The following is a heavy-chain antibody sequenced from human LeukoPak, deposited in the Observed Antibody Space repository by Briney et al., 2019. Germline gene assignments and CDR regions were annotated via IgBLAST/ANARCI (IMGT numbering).Heavy chain of an antibody. D-gene: IGHD1-26*01. Sequence: ASVKVSCKASGYTFTSYGINWVQQAPGQGLEWMGWISTYNGHTNYAQKFQGRVTMTTDTSTSTASMELRSLRSDDTAVYYCARDHAAGWELPLNWFDPWGQGTLVTVSS. CDR3: ARDHAAGWELPLNWFDP. V-gene: IGHV1-18*01. CDR2: ISTYNGHT. CDR1: GYTFTSYG. J-gene: IGHJ5*02.